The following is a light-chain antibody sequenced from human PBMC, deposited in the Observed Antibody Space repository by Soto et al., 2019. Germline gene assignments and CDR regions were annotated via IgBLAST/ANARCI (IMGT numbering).Light chain of an antibody. CDR3: QQYGSSRPT. J-gene: IGKJ4*01. CDR2: GAS. V-gene: IGKV3-20*01. CDR1: QSVSSTY. Sequence: VLTHCQGTLSWTPGERGSLPCRTSQSVSSTYLAWYQQKPGQAPGLLLYGASNRASGIPDRFAGSGSGTDFTLTISILEPEDCAVDYCQQYGSSRPTFGGVTKV.